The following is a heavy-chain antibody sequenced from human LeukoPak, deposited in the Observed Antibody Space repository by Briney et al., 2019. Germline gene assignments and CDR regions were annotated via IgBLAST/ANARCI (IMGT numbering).Heavy chain of an antibody. Sequence: SETLSLTCAVYGGSFSSYYWSWIRQPPGKGLEWIGEINHSGSTNYNPSLKSRVTISVDTSKNQFSLKLSSVTAADTAVYYCARGSRRFLEWLLPRYYFDYWGQGTLVTVSS. CDR1: GGSFSSYY. CDR2: INHSGST. V-gene: IGHV4-34*01. J-gene: IGHJ4*02. D-gene: IGHD3-3*01. CDR3: ARGSRRFLEWLLPRYYFDY.